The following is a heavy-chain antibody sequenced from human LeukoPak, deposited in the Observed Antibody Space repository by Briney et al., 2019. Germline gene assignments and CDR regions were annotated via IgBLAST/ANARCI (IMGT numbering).Heavy chain of an antibody. D-gene: IGHD2-15*01. CDR2: ISGSGDST. V-gene: IGHV3-23*01. J-gene: IGHJ4*02. CDR3: AKSKVVAATMGRFDY. Sequence: TGGSLRLSCAASGFTFSSYWMSWVRQAPGKGLEWVSAISGSGDSTYYADSVKGRFTISRDNSKNTLYPQMNSLRAEDTAVYYCAKSKVVAATMGRFDYWGQGTLVTVSS. CDR1: GFTFSSYW.